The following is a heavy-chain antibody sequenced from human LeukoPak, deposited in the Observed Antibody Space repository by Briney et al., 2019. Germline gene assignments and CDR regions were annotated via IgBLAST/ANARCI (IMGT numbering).Heavy chain of an antibody. J-gene: IGHJ4*02. Sequence: PGGSLRLSCAASGFTFSSYSMNWVRQAPGKGLEWVSSISSSSSYIYYADSVKGRFTISRGNAKNSLYLQMNSLRAEDTAVYYCARGTVQWLVRQTIDYWGQGTLVTVSS. CDR1: GFTFSSYS. V-gene: IGHV3-21*01. CDR3: ARGTVQWLVRQTIDY. D-gene: IGHD6-19*01. CDR2: ISSSSSYI.